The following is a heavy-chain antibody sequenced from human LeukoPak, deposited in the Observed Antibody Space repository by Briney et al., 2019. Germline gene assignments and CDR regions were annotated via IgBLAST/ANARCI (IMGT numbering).Heavy chain of an antibody. V-gene: IGHV3-30-3*01. CDR2: ISYDGSNK. J-gene: IGHJ6*02. Sequence: GGSLRLSCAVSGVTFSSYAMHWVRQAPGKGLEWVAVISYDGSNKYYADSVKGRFTISRDNAKNSLYLQMNSLRAEDTAVYYCARAFSARYYYYGMDVWGQGTTVTVSS. CDR3: ARAFSARYYYYGMDV. CDR1: GVTFSSYA.